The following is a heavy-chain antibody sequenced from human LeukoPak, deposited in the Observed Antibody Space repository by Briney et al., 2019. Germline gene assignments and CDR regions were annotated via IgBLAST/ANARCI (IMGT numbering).Heavy chain of an antibody. CDR3: ARQDYYYGVDV. J-gene: IGHJ6*02. CDR1: GGSISSYY. CDR2: IYYSGST. Sequence: PSETLSLTCTVSGGSISSYYWSWIRQPPGKGLEWIGYIYYSGSTNYNPSLKSRVTISVDTSKNQFSLKLSSVTAADTAVYYRARQDYYYGVDVWGQGTTVTVSS. V-gene: IGHV4-59*08.